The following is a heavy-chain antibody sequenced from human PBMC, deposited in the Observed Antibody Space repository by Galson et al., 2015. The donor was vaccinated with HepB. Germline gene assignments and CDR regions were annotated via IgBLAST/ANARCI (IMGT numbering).Heavy chain of an antibody. CDR2: IIPIFGTA. J-gene: IGHJ6*02. D-gene: IGHD3-9*01. CDR3: ARGVSYDILTGYLTGYYGMDV. V-gene: IGHV1-69*13. CDR1: GGTFSSYA. Sequence: SVKVSCKASGGTFSSYAISWVRQAPGQGLEWMGGIIPIFGTANYAQKFQGRVTITADESTSTAYMELSSLRSEDTAVYYCARGVSYDILTGYLTGYYGMDVWGQGTTVTVSS.